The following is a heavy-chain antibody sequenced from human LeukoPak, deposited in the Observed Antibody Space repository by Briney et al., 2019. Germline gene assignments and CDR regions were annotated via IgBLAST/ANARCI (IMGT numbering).Heavy chain of an antibody. D-gene: IGHD6-6*01. CDR3: ARGHAGAARSPFDY. V-gene: IGHV1-18*01. CDR2: ISAYNGNT. CDR1: GYTFTSYG. Sequence: GASVKVSCKASGYTFTSYGISWVRQAPGQGLEGMGWISAYNGNTNYAQKLQGRVTMTTDTSTSTAYMELRSLRSDDTAVYYCARGHAGAARSPFDYWGQGTLVTVSS. J-gene: IGHJ4*02.